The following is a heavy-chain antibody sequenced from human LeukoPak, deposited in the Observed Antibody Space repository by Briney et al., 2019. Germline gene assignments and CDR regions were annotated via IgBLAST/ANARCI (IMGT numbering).Heavy chain of an antibody. CDR1: XXTFXSYG. D-gene: IGHD3-16*01. CDR2: ISAYNGNT. CDR3: AREGLLGY. J-gene: IGHJ4*02. Sequence: SVXXSXKASXXTFXSYGFSGVRQAPGQGLEWMGWISAYNGNTNYAQKVQGRVTMTTDTSTSTGYMELRSLRFDDTAVYYCAREGLLGYWGQGTLVTVSS. V-gene: IGHV1-18*01.